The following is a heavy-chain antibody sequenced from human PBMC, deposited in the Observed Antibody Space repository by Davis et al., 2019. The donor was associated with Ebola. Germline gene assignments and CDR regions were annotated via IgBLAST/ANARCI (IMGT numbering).Heavy chain of an antibody. CDR3: AREGCSNGVCHDFDY. CDR2: INPNRGDT. D-gene: IGHD2-8*01. V-gene: IGHV1-2*06. CDR1: GYY. J-gene: IGHJ4*02. Sequence: ASVKVSCKGSGYYLQWVRQAPGQGLEWIGRINPNRGDTNYAPNFQGRVTMTRGTSIDTAYMELIRLTSDDTAVYYCAREGCSNGVCHDFDYWGQGTLVTVSS.